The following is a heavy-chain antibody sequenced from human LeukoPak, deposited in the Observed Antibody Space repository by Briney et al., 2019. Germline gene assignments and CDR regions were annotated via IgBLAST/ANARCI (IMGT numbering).Heavy chain of an antibody. Sequence: GGSLRLSCAASGFTFGSSAMSWVRQAPGKGPEWVSTFSRSGPDTYYADSVKGRFTIFRDNSKNTLYLQMNSLRAEDTAVYYCAKGSLGSWYYFDYWGQGTLVAVSS. CDR1: GFTFGSSA. J-gene: IGHJ4*02. V-gene: IGHV3-23*01. CDR2: FSRSGPDT. D-gene: IGHD6-13*01. CDR3: AKGSLGSWYYFDY.